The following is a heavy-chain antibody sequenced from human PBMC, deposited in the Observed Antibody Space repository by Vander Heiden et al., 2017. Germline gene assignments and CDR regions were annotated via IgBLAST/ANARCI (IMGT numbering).Heavy chain of an antibody. CDR2: MNPNSGNT. CDR1: GYTFTSYD. V-gene: IGHV1-8*01. J-gene: IGHJ6*02. D-gene: IGHD2-15*01. Sequence: VQLVQSGAEVKKPGASVKVSCKASGYTFTSYDINWVRQATGQGLEWMGWMNPNSGNTGYAQKFQGRVTMTRNTSISTAYMELSSLRSEDTAVYYCASFSIEDSHYYYGMDVWGQGTTVTVSS. CDR3: ASFSIEDSHYYYGMDV.